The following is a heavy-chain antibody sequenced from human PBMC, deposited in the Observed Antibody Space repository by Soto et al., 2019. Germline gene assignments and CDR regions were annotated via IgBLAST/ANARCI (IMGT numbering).Heavy chain of an antibody. CDR1: GGSISSTDHY. CDR2: IYFAGST. D-gene: IGHD2-15*01. J-gene: IGHJ6*02. CDR3: ARLVFHCLRGSCDDYSFYGLDV. Sequence: HLQLQESGPGLVKASETLSLTCTVSGGSISSTDHYWGWVRQPPGKGLEWLGSIYFAGSTFHNPALKSRATISVDTSRNQFSLRLTTVTASDTAVYYCARLVFHCLRGSCDDYSFYGLDVWGQGPRSPSP. V-gene: IGHV4-39*01.